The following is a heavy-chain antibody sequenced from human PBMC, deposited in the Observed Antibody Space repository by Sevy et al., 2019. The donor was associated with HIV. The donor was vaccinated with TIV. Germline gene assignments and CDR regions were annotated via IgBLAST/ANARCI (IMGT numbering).Heavy chain of an antibody. CDR3: TKDMVTFGGIIANSPGGFDI. CDR2: LPYDGSKE. Sequence: GGSLRLSCAASGFTFSSYAMSWVRQAPGKGLEWVAFLPYDGSKEDYAASVKGRFTISRDNSKNTLYLQMNSLRVEDTAVYYCTKDMVTFGGIIANSPGGFDIWGQGTMVTVSS. J-gene: IGHJ3*02. D-gene: IGHD3-16*02. V-gene: IGHV3-30*02. CDR1: GFTFSSYA.